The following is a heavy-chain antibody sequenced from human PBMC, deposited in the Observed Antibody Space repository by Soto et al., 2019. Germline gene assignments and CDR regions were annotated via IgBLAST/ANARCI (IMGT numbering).Heavy chain of an antibody. CDR3: AREAPDAAPFVY. CDR2: IIPIFGTA. Sequence: SVKVSCKASGGTFSSYAISWVRQAPGQGLEWMGGIIPIFGTANYAQKFQGRVTITADESTSTAYMELSSLRSEDTAVYYCAREAPDAAPFVYCGHGTLVTVST. D-gene: IGHD6-6*01. CDR1: GGTFSSYA. V-gene: IGHV1-69*13. J-gene: IGHJ4*01.